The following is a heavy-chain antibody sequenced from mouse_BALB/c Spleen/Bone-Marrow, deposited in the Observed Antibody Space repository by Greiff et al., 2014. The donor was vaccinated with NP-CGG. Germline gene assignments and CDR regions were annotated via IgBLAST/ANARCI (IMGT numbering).Heavy chain of an antibody. D-gene: IGHD2-1*01. V-gene: IGHV1S81*02. J-gene: IGHJ2*01. CDR2: INPSNGRT. CDR3: ARSGNYHFDY. Sequence: VQLQQSGAELVKPGASVKLSCKASGYTFTSYWMHWVKQRPGQGLEWIGEINPSNGRTNYNEKFKNKATLTVDKSSSTAYMQLSSLTSEDSAVYYCARSGNYHFDYWGQGTTLAVSA. CDR1: GYTFTSYW.